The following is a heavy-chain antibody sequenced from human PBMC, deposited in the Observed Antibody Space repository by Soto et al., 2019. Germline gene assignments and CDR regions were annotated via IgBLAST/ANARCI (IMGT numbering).Heavy chain of an antibody. CDR2: IIPIFGTA. CDR3: ARVSCSGGSCSPPVADYYYYGMDV. Sequence: SVKVSCKASGGTFSSYAISWVRQAPGQGLEWMGGIIPIFGTANYAQKFQGRVTITADESTSTAYMELSSLRSEDTAVYYCARVSCSGGSCSPPVADYYYYGMDVWGQGTTVTVSS. J-gene: IGHJ6*02. D-gene: IGHD2-15*01. CDR1: GGTFSSYA. V-gene: IGHV1-69*13.